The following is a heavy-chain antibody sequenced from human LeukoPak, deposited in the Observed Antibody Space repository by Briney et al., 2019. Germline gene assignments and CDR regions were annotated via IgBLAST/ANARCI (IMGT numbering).Heavy chain of an antibody. CDR3: ARGFGDYGANGGEEYDY. D-gene: IGHD4-17*01. CDR2: INHSGST. V-gene: IGHV4-34*01. J-gene: IGHJ4*02. CDR1: GGSISSGGYY. Sequence: MSSQTLSLTCTVSGGSISSGGYYWSWIRQPPRKGLEWIGEINHSGSTNYNASLKSRVTISVDTSKNLFSLKLSSVTAADTSVYYCARGFGDYGANGGEEYDYWGQGTLVTVSS.